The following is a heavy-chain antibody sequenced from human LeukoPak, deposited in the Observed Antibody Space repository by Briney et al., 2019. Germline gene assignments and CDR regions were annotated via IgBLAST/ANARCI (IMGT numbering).Heavy chain of an antibody. Sequence: SETLSLTCTVSGGSISSYYWSWIRQPPGKGLEWIGYIYYSGSTNYNPSLKSRVTISVDTSKNQFSLKLSSVTAADTAVYYCARDSTTYYYARRDTFDIWGQGTMVTVSS. J-gene: IGHJ3*02. CDR1: GGSISSYY. D-gene: IGHD3-22*01. CDR2: IYYSGST. V-gene: IGHV4-59*01. CDR3: ARDSTTYYYARRDTFDI.